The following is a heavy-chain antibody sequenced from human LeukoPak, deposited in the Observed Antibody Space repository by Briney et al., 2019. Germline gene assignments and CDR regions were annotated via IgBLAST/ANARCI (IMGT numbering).Heavy chain of an antibody. D-gene: IGHD6-6*01. CDR3: ARDSEYSSSMGY. V-gene: IGHV1-2*02. J-gene: IGHJ4*02. CDR1: GYTFTSYG. CDR2: INPNSGGT. Sequence: ASVKVSCKASGYTFTSYGISWVRQAPGQGLEWMGWINPNSGGTNYAQKFQGRVTMTRDTSISTAYMELSRLRSDDTAVYYCARDSEYSSSMGYWGQGTLVTVSS.